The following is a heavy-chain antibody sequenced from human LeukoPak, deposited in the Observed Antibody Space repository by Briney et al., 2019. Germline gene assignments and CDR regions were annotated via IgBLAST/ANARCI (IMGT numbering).Heavy chain of an antibody. D-gene: IGHD4-17*01. CDR3: ATHSTTVTTGHRSYYYYGMDV. CDR2: MNPNSGNT. Sequence: ASVKVSCKASGYTFTSYDINWVRQAAGQGLEWMEWMNPNSGNTGYAQKFQGRVTMTRNTSISTAYMELSSLRSEDTAVYYCATHSTTVTTGHRSYYYYGMDVWGQGTTVTVSS. CDR1: GYTFTSYD. J-gene: IGHJ6*02. V-gene: IGHV1-8*01.